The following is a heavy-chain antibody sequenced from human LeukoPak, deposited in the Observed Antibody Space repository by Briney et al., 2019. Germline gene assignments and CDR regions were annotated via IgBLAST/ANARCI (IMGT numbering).Heavy chain of an antibody. D-gene: IGHD3-3*01. CDR2: IIPIFGTA. Sequence: SVKASCKASGGTFSSYAISWVRQAPGQGLEWMGGIIPIFGTANYAQKFQGRVTITADESTSTAYMELSSLRSEDTAVYYCARGLTIFGVVKYDYWGQGTLVTVSS. CDR3: ARGLTIFGVVKYDY. J-gene: IGHJ4*02. CDR1: GGTFSSYA. V-gene: IGHV1-69*13.